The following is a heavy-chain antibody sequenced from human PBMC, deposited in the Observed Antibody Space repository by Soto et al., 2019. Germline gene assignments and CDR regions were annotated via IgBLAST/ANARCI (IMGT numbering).Heavy chain of an antibody. CDR2: ISSSSSYI. Sequence: EVQLVESGGGLVKPGGSLRLSCAASGFTFSSYSMNWVRQAPGKGLEWVSSISSSSSYIYYADSVKGRFTISRDNAKNSLYLQMNSLRAEDTAVYYCARDPSPHCSSTSCYQWGGLYYFDYWGQGTLVTVSS. J-gene: IGHJ4*02. CDR1: GFTFSSYS. V-gene: IGHV3-21*01. CDR3: ARDPSPHCSSTSCYQWGGLYYFDY. D-gene: IGHD2-2*01.